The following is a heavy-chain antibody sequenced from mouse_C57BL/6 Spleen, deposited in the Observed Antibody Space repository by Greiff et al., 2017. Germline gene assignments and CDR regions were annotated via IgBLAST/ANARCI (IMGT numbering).Heavy chain of an antibody. CDR2: IHPNSGST. CDR3: ARTDIATVVANCFDY. V-gene: IGHV1-64*01. Sequence: QVQLQQPGAELVKPGASVKLSCKASGYTFTSYWMHWVKQRPGQGLEWIGMIHPNSGSTNYNEQFKSKATLTVDKSSSTAYMQLSSLTSEDSTVYYCARTDIATVVANCFDYWGQGTTLTVSS. J-gene: IGHJ2*01. CDR1: GYTFTSYW. D-gene: IGHD1-1*01.